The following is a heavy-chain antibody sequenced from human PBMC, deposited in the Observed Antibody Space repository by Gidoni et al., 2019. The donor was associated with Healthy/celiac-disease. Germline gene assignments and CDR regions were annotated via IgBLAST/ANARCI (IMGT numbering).Heavy chain of an antibody. Sequence: QVQLVESGGGVVQPGRSLRLSCAASAFTFSSYGMHWVRQAPGKGREWVAVIWYDGSNEYYADSVKGRFTISRDNSKNTLYLQMNSLRAEDTAVYYCARADSGYDYAFDIWGQGTMVTVSS. CDR2: IWYDGSNE. CDR3: ARADSGYDYAFDI. J-gene: IGHJ3*02. V-gene: IGHV3-33*01. CDR1: AFTFSSYG. D-gene: IGHD5-12*01.